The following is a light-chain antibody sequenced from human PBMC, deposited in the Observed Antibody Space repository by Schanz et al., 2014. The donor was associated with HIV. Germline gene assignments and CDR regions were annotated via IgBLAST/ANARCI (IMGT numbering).Light chain of an antibody. CDR2: GAS. Sequence: MTQSPATLSLSPGERATLSCRASQNVNTNLAWYQQKPGQPPRLLLYGASTRATGVPARFSGSGSGTDFTLTISNLQSEDVATYYCQKYNSAPLTFGGGTKVEI. V-gene: IGKV3-15*01. CDR3: QKYNSAPLT. CDR1: QNVNTN. J-gene: IGKJ4*01.